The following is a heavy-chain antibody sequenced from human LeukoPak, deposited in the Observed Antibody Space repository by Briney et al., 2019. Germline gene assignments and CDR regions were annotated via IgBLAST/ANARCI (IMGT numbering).Heavy chain of an antibody. D-gene: IGHD3-3*01. CDR1: GFTFTNAW. CDR2: IQSRSDGGTT. V-gene: IGHV3-15*01. Sequence: PGGSLRLSCAASGFTFTNAWMTWVRQAPGKGLEWVGHIQSRSDGGTTDYAAPVKGRFTISRDDSNNTLYLQMNSLETEDTAVYYCTTTIFSTSWEGDWFDPWGQGILVTVSS. J-gene: IGHJ5*02. CDR3: TTTIFSTSWEGDWFDP.